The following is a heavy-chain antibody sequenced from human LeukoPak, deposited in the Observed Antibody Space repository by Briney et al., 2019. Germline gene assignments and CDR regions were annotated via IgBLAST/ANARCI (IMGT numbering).Heavy chain of an antibody. Sequence: GGSLRHSCAASGFTFSSYSMNWVRQAPGKGLEWVSSISSSSSYIYYADSVKGRFTISRDNAKNSLYLQMNSLRAEDTAVYYCAELGITMIGGVWGKGTTVTISS. D-gene: IGHD3-10*02. CDR3: AELGITMIGGV. J-gene: IGHJ6*04. CDR1: GFTFSSYS. CDR2: ISSSSSYI. V-gene: IGHV3-21*01.